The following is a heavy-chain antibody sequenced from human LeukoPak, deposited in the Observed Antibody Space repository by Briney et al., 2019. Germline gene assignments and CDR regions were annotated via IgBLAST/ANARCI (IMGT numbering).Heavy chain of an antibody. CDR2: IYYSGST. Sequence: SETLSLTCTVSGGSISSYYWSWIRQPPGKGLEWIGYIYYSGSTNYNPSLKSRVTISVDTSKNQFSLKLSSVTAADTAVYYCARFRLRYFDWLPFDHYMDVWGKGTTVTVSS. V-gene: IGHV4-59*08. CDR1: GGSISSYY. J-gene: IGHJ6*03. CDR3: ARFRLRYFDWLPFDHYMDV. D-gene: IGHD3-9*01.